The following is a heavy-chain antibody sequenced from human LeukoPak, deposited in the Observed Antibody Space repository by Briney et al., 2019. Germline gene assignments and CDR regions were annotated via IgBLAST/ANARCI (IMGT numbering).Heavy chain of an antibody. CDR3: ATDIVVVVAATGPDAFDI. D-gene: IGHD2-15*01. J-gene: IGHJ3*02. Sequence: ETLSLTCTVSGGSISSSSYYWGWIRQPPGKGLEWVSAISGSGGSTYYADSVKGRFTISRDNSKNTLYLQMNSLRAEDTAVYYCATDIVVVVAATGPDAFDIWGQGTMVTVSS. V-gene: IGHV3-23*01. CDR2: ISGSGGST. CDR1: GGSISSSSYY.